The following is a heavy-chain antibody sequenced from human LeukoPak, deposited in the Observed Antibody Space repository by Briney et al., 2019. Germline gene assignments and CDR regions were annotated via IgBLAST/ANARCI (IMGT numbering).Heavy chain of an antibody. V-gene: IGHV3-13*04. D-gene: IGHD6-13*01. CDR3: ARSGYYHYYGLDV. CDR1: GFTFRSYD. CDR2: SSTADDT. Sequence: PGVSLRLSCVASGFTFRSYDLHWVRQTTGKGLEWVSASSTADDTFYPDSVKGRFTISRDDAKNSLYLQMSNLRVGDTAVYYCARSGYYHYYGLDVWGQGTTVTVSS. J-gene: IGHJ6*02.